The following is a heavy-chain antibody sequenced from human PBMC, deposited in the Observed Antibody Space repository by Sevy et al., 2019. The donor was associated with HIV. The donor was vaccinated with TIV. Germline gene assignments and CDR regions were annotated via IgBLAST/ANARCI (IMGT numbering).Heavy chain of an antibody. CDR3: ATAKDYYENSGDPFDY. CDR2: FDPEDGET. V-gene: IGHV1-24*01. CDR1: GYTLTGLS. J-gene: IGHJ4*02. D-gene: IGHD3-22*01. Sequence: ASVKVSCKVSGYTLTGLSMHWVRQAPGKGLEWMGRFDPEDGETIYAQNFQGRVTLTEDTSRDTAYMELSSLRYEDTAVYYCATAKDYYENSGDPFDYWGQGTLVTVSS.